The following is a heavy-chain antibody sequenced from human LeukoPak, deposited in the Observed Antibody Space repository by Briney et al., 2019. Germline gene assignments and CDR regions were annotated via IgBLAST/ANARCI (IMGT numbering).Heavy chain of an antibody. J-gene: IGHJ4*02. CDR2: ISSSSSYI. Sequence: PGGSLRLSCAASGFTFSSYSMNWVRQAPGKGLEWVSSISSSSSYIYYADSVKGRFTISRDNAKNSLYLQMNSLRAEDTAVYYCARDGLYNWNYLVPFDYWGQGTLATVSS. CDR1: GFTFSSYS. V-gene: IGHV3-21*01. CDR3: ARDGLYNWNYLVPFDY. D-gene: IGHD1-7*01.